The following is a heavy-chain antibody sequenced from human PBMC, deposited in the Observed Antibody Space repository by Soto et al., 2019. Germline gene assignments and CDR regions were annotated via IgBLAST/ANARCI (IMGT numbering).Heavy chain of an antibody. J-gene: IGHJ5*01. V-gene: IGHV1-18*01. D-gene: IGHD2-15*01. CDR1: GYTFSSHG. CDR2: ISGYNGNA. Sequence: QVQLVQSGAEVRKPGASVKVSCKASGYTFSSHGIIWVRQAPGQGLEWRGWISGYNGNAKYAQRFQGRVTMTTDTSTRTVYMDLRSLGSDDSAVYYCAREGSYGWYDCWGQGTLVTVSS. CDR3: AREGSYGWYDC.